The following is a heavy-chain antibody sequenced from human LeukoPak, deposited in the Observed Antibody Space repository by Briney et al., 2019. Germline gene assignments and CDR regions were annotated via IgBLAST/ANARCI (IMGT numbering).Heavy chain of an antibody. CDR1: GYSMSSGYY. V-gene: IGHV4-34*01. CDR3: ARLEKNRITMVRNDY. D-gene: IGHD3-10*01. CDR2: INHSGST. J-gene: IGHJ4*02. Sequence: SETLSLTCTVSGYSMSSGYYWSWIRQPPGKGLEWIGEINHSGSTNYNPSLKSRVTISVDTSKNQFSLKLSSVTAADTAVYYCARLEKNRITMVRNDYWGQGTLVTVSS.